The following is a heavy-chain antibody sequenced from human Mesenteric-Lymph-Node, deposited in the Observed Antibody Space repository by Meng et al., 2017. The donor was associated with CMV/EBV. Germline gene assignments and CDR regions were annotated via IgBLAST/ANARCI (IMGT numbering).Heavy chain of an antibody. J-gene: IGHJ4*02. CDR2: ISWNSGNI. D-gene: IGHD4-11*01. CDR3: AKGLYSNYVSLFDY. Sequence: GGSLRLSCVASGFTFDDFAMHWVRQAPGKGLEWVSGISWNSGNIGYADSVKGRFTISRDNAKNSLYLHMNSLRAEDMALYYCAKGLYSNYVSLFDYWGQGTLVTVSS. CDR1: GFTFDDFA. V-gene: IGHV3-9*03.